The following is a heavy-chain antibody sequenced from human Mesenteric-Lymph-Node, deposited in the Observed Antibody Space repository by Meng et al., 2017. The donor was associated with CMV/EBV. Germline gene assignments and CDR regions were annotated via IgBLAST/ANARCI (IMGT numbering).Heavy chain of an antibody. Sequence: DSVSSNVATWNCIRQSPSRGLEWLGRTYYRSKWYNDYAVSVKSRITINPDTSKNQFSLQLNSVTPEDTAVYYCARDRGTGSYSWFDPWGQGTLVTVSS. V-gene: IGHV6-1*01. D-gene: IGHD1-26*01. CDR1: DSVSSNVAT. CDR2: TYYRSKWYN. J-gene: IGHJ5*02. CDR3: ARDRGTGSYSWFDP.